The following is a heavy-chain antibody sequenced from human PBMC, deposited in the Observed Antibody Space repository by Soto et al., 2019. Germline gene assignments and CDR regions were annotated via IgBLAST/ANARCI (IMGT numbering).Heavy chain of an antibody. D-gene: IGHD2-15*01. CDR1: GFIFSSYD. V-gene: IGHV3-30*18. J-gene: IGHJ4*02. CDR3: AKDYGGSPDY. CDR2: ISYDGSER. Sequence: GGSLRLSCAASGFIFSSYDMHWVRQAPGKGLEWVAIISYDGSERHYADSVKGRFTISRDNSKNTLYLRMDSLRGEDSAVYYCAKDYGGSPDYWGQGTQVTVSS.